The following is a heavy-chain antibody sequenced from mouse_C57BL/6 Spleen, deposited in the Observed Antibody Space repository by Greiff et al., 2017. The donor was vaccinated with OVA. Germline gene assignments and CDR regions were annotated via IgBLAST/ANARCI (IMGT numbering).Heavy chain of an antibody. CDR2: ISDGGSYT. CDR1: GFTFSSYA. V-gene: IGHV5-4*01. CDR3: ARDGGTRGYFDV. Sequence: EVQLVESGGGLVKPGGSLKLSCAASGFTFSSYAMSWVRQTPEKRLEWVATISDGGSYTYYPDNVKGRFTISRDNAKNNLYLQMSHLKSEDTAMYYCARDGGTRGYFDVWGTGTTVTVSS. J-gene: IGHJ1*03. D-gene: IGHD1-1*01.